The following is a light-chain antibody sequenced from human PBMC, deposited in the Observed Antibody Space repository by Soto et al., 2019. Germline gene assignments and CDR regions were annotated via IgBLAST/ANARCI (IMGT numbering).Light chain of an antibody. CDR2: WAS. CDR3: QQYYSPPLT. J-gene: IGKJ4*01. V-gene: IGKV4-1*01. CDR1: QSVLYSSNEKNY. Sequence: DIVMTQSADSLAVSLGERATIKCKSSQSVLYSSNEKNYLAWYQQKPGQPTRLLIYWASTRESGVPDRFSGSGSGTDFTLTSSSLQAEDVAVYYCQQYYSPPLTFGGGTKVEIK.